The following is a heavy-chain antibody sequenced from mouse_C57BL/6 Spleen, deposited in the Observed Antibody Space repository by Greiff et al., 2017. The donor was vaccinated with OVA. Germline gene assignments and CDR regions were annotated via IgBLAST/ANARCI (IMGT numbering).Heavy chain of an antibody. CDR3: VRERDYDRRDYYAMDY. J-gene: IGHJ4*01. D-gene: IGHD2-4*01. Sequence: EVKLVESGGGLVQPKGSLKLSCAASGFSFNTYAMNWVRQAPGQGLEWVARIRSKSNNYASYYADSVKDRFTISRDDSESMLYLQMNNVKTEDTAMYYCVRERDYDRRDYYAMDYWGQGTSVTVSS. V-gene: IGHV10-1*01. CDR2: IRSKSNNYAS. CDR1: GFSFNTYA.